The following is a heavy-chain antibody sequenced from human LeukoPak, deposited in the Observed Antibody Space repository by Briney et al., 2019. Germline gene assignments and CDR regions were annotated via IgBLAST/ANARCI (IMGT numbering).Heavy chain of an antibody. CDR3: ARGKGNILTGYSPPDY. D-gene: IGHD3-9*01. CDR2: IYYSGST. J-gene: IGHJ4*02. V-gene: IGHV4-39*07. CDR1: GGSISSSSYY. Sequence: PSETLSLTCTVSGGSISSSSYYWGWIRQPPGKGLEWIGSIYYSGSTYYNPSLKSRVTISVDTSKNQFSLKLSSVTAADTAVYYCARGKGNILTGYSPPDYWGQGTLVTVSS.